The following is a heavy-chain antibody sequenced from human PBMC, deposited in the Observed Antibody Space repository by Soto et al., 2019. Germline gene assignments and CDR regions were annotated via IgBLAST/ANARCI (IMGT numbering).Heavy chain of an antibody. D-gene: IGHD5-12*01. CDR1: GFTFDDYA. Sequence: PGGSLRLSCAASGFTFDDYAMHWVRQAPGKGLEWVSGISWNSGSIGYAYSVKGRFTISRDNAKDSLYLQMNSLRAEDTALYYCAKGGGYSGYGSDAFDIWGQGTMVTVSS. V-gene: IGHV3-9*01. J-gene: IGHJ3*02. CDR3: AKGGGYSGYGSDAFDI. CDR2: ISWNSGSI.